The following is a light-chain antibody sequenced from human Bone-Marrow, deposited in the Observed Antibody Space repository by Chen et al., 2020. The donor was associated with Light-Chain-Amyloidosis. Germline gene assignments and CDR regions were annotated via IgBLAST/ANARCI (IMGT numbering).Light chain of an antibody. CDR1: DLPTKY. J-gene: IGLJ2*01. CDR2: RDT. Sequence: SYELTQPPSVSVSPGQTARITCSGDDLPTKYAYWYQQKPGQAPVLVIHRDTERPSGISERFSGSSSGTTGTLTISGVQAEYEADYHCQSADSSGTYEVIFGGGTKLTVL. CDR3: QSADSSGTYEVI. V-gene: IGLV3-25*03.